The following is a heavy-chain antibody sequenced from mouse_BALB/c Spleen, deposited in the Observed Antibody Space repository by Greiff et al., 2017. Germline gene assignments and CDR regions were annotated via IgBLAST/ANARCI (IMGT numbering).Heavy chain of an antibody. V-gene: IGHV5-6-5*01. CDR1: GFTFSSYA. J-gene: IGHJ4*01. D-gene: IGHD2-3*01. CDR2: ISSGGST. CDR3: ARGKIYDGYYVEAMDY. Sequence: EVKLVESGGGLVKPGGSLKLSCAASGFTFSSYAMSWVRQTPEKRLEWVASISSGGSTYYPDSVKGRFTISRDNARNILYLQMSSLRSEDTAMYYCARGKIYDGYYVEAMDYWGQGTSVTVSS.